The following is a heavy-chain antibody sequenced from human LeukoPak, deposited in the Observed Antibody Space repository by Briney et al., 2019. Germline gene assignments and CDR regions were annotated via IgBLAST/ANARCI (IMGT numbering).Heavy chain of an antibody. CDR3: SRGYSGGFDY. Sequence: GGSLRLSCAASGFTFSSFGMSWVRQAPGKGLEWVSTISGSGGSTYYSDSVTGRFTISRDNSKNTLYLQMNSLRAEDTAVYYCSRGYSGGFDYWGQGTLVTVSS. J-gene: IGHJ4*02. CDR2: ISGSGGST. CDR1: GFTFSSFG. D-gene: IGHD2-15*01. V-gene: IGHV3-23*01.